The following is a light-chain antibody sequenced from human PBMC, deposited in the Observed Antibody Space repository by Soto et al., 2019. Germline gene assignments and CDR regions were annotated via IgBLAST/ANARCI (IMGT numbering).Light chain of an antibody. CDR1: QGISSY. J-gene: IGKJ5*01. CDR2: AAS. CDR3: QKYSRVIT. Sequence: DIQMTQSPSSLSASVGDSVTITCRASQGISSYLAWYQQKLGQVPKLLISAASTLQSGVPSRCSGSGSGTDFTLTISSLQPEDVATYYCQKYSRVITFGQGTRLEIK. V-gene: IGKV1-27*01.